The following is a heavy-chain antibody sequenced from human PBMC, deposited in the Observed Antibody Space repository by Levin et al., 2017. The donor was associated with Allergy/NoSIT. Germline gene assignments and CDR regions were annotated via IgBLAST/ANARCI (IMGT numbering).Heavy chain of an antibody. CDR1: GFTFSSYA. CDR3: AKDGRKQQLAGYYYYMDV. Sequence: GGSLRLSCAASGFTFSSYAMSWVRQAPGKGLEWVSAISGSGGSTYYADSVKGRFTISRDNSKNTLYLQMNSLRAEDTAVYYCAKDGRKQQLAGYYYYMDVWGKGTTVTVSS. J-gene: IGHJ6*03. V-gene: IGHV3-23*01. D-gene: IGHD6-13*01. CDR2: ISGSGGST.